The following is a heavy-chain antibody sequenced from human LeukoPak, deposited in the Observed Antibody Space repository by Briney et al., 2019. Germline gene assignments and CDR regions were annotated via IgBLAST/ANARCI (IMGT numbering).Heavy chain of an antibody. J-gene: IGHJ3*02. CDR2: VYISGNT. CDR1: GGSIKTGGYS. D-gene: IGHD6-19*01. Sequence: SETLSLTCTVSGGSIKTGGYSWTWIRQPAGKGLEWIGRVYISGNTDQSPPLKSRVTVSMDSSKNQFSLEMKSVTAADTAVYYCTRGWSSAGVFDSWGQGTVVTVSS. CDR3: TRGWSSAGVFDS. V-gene: IGHV4-61*02.